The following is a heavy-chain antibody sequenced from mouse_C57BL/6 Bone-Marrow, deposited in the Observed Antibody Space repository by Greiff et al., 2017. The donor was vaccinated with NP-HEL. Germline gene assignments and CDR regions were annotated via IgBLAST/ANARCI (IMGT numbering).Heavy chain of an antibody. V-gene: IGHV1-63*01. Sequence: VQLQQSGAELVRPGTSVKMSCKASGYTFTNYWIGWAKQRPGHGLEWIGDIYPGGGYTNYNEKFKGKATLTADKSSSIAYMQFSSLTSEDSAIYYCARGWLLDYWGQGTTLTVSS. CDR2: IYPGGGYT. D-gene: IGHD2-3*01. CDR1: GYTFTNYW. CDR3: ARGWLLDY. J-gene: IGHJ2*01.